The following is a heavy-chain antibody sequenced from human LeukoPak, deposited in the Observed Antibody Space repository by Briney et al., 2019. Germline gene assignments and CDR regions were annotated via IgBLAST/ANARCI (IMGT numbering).Heavy chain of an antibody. D-gene: IGHD1-26*01. CDR1: GYIFTDYY. V-gene: IGHV1/OR15-1*04. CDR2: INPNSGGT. J-gene: IGHJ4*02. Sequence: EASVKVSCKASGYIFTDYYMHWVRQAPGQELGWMGRINPNSGGTNYAQKFQGRVTITRDTSASTAYMELSSLRSEDTAVYYCARELGLGDTYYFDYWGQGTLVTVSS. CDR3: ARELGLGDTYYFDY.